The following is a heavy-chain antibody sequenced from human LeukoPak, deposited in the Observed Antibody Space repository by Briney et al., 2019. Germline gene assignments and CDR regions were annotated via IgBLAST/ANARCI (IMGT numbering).Heavy chain of an antibody. V-gene: IGHV3-30*02. CDR2: IRYDGSDK. CDR3: AKDKAPFLRSTSCAFDH. CDR1: VFTFTSYG. D-gene: IGHD2-2*01. J-gene: IGHJ4*02. Sequence: GGSLRLSCAASVFTFTSYGMHWVRQAPGKGLEWVTFIRYDGSDKYYVDSAEGRFTISRDNSKNTMYLQMNSLSPEDTAIYYCAKDKAPFLRSTSCAFDHWGQGTHVTVSS.